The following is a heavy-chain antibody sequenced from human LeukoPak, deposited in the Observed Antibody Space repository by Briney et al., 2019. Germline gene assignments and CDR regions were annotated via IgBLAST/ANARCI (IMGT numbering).Heavy chain of an antibody. CDR1: GGSFSGYY. D-gene: IGHD6-6*01. Sequence: SETLSLTCAVYGGSFSGYYWSWIRQPPGKGLEWIGEINHSGSTNYNPSLKSRVTISVDTSKNQFSLKLSSVTAADTAVYYCARRGGIAARVRAFDIWGQGTMVTVSS. J-gene: IGHJ3*02. CDR3: ARRGGIAARVRAFDI. CDR2: INHSGST. V-gene: IGHV4-34*01.